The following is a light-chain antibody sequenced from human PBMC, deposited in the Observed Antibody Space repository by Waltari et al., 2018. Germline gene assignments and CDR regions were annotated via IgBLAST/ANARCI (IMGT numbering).Light chain of an antibody. CDR1: SGHTSTV. CDR2: VNSDGSH. J-gene: IGLJ3*02. V-gene: IGLV4-69*01. Sequence: QLVLTQSPSASASLGASVKPPCPPRSGHTSTVIRWLQQQPEKGPRYLMKVNSDGSHSKGDQIPDRFSGSSSGAEHYLTIASLQSEDEAEYYCQTGGHGTWVFGGGTTLTVL. CDR3: QTGGHGTWV.